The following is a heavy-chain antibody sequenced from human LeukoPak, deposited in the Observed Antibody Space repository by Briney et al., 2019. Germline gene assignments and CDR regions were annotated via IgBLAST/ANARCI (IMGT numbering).Heavy chain of an antibody. V-gene: IGHV4-4*09. J-gene: IGHJ6*02. Sequence: SETLSLTCTVSGGSISSYYWSWHRQPPGKGLEGIGYIYTSGSTNYNPSLKSRVTISVDTSKYQFSLKLSSVTAADTAVYYCARLCPNYYDSSGYWIGYYYGMDVWGQGTTVTVSS. CDR1: GGSISSYY. CDR3: ARLCPNYYDSSGYWIGYYYGMDV. D-gene: IGHD3-22*01. CDR2: IYTSGST.